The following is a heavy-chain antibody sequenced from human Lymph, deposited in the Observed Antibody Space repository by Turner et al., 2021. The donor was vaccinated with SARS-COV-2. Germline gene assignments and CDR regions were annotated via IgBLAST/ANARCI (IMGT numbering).Heavy chain of an antibody. V-gene: IGHV1-69*04. CDR2: IIPSLDIA. Sequence: QVPLVQSGADVTKPGSSVKFSCKSSEGTFSSYGLSWVRQAPGQGLEGMGRIIPSLDIANYAQKFQGRVTITADKSTSTAYMELSSLRSEDTALYYCARAMVRGVNACAEYFQHWGQGTLVTVSS. CDR1: EGTFSSYG. D-gene: IGHD3-10*01. CDR3: ARAMVRGVNACAEYFQH. J-gene: IGHJ1*01.